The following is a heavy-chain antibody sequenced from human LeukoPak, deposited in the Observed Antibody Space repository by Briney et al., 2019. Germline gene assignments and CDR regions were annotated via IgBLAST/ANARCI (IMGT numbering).Heavy chain of an antibody. D-gene: IGHD2-2*01. CDR1: GGSISSGGYY. V-gene: IGHV4-31*03. Sequence: SETLSLTCTVSGGSISSGGYYWSWIRQHPGKGLEWIGYIYYSGSTYYNPFLKSRVTISVDTSKNQFSLKLSSVTAADTAVYYCATGGGRYCSSTSCYARGAFDIWGQGTMVTVSS. CDR3: ATGGGRYCSSTSCYARGAFDI. CDR2: IYYSGST. J-gene: IGHJ3*02.